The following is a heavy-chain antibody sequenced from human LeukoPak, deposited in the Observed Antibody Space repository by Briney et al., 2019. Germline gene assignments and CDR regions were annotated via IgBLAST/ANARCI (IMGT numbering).Heavy chain of an antibody. D-gene: IGHD6-13*01. J-gene: IGHJ5*02. CDR3: ARRLSSSWYNFFDP. Sequence: PSETLSLTCTVSGGSISSYYWSWIRQPPGKGLEWIGEINHSGSTNYNPSLKSRVTISVDTSKNQFSLKLSSVTAADTAVYYCARRLSSSWYNFFDPWGQGTLVTVSS. CDR1: GGSISSYY. V-gene: IGHV4-34*01. CDR2: INHSGST.